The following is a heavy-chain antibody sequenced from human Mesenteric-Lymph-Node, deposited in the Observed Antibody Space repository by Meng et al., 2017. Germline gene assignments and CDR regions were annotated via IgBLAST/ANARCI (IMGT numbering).Heavy chain of an antibody. D-gene: IGHD6-19*01. CDR1: GGSVSSGGYY. J-gene: IGHJ4*02. V-gene: IGHV4-31*03. CDR2: IYYSGST. CDR3: ARVSSGWDYFDY. Sequence: QVQPEESGPGLVKPSQTPSLTCTGSGGSVSSGGYYWTWIRQHPGKGLEWFGHIYYSGSTFYNPSLKRRVIISIDTSKNQFSLNLRSVTAADTAVYYCARVSSGWDYFDYWGQGTLVTVSS.